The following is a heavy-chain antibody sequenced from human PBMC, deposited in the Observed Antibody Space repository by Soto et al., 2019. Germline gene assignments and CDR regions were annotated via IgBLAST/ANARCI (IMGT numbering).Heavy chain of an antibody. Sequence: PSETLSLTCTVSGGSISSYYWSWIRQPPGKGLEWIGYIYYSGSTNYNPSLESRVTISVDTSKNQFSLKLSSVTAADTAVYYCARGSWYLDYWGQGTLVTVSS. CDR1: GGSISSYY. CDR3: ARGSWYLDY. D-gene: IGHD1-26*01. CDR2: IYYSGST. J-gene: IGHJ4*02. V-gene: IGHV4-59*01.